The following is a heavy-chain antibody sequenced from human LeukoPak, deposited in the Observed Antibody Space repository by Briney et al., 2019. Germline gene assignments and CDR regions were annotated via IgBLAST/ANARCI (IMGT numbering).Heavy chain of an antibody. Sequence: SQTLSLTCPVSGGSISSGGYYWSWIRQHPGKGLEWIGYINYSGSTYYSPSLKSRVTISVDTSKNQFSLKLSSVTAADTAVYYCARAPHDYDSSGFAFDCWGQGTLVTVSS. D-gene: IGHD3-22*01. J-gene: IGHJ4*02. CDR2: INYSGST. CDR1: GGSISSGGYY. CDR3: ARAPHDYDSSGFAFDC. V-gene: IGHV4-31*03.